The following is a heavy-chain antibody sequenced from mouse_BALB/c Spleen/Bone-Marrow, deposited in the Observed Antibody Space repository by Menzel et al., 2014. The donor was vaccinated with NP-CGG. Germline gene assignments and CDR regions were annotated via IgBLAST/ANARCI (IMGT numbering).Heavy chain of an antibody. CDR3: ARGGYGSSPFDY. J-gene: IGHJ2*01. V-gene: IGHV1-67*01. Sequence: VQLQQSGPELVRPGVSVKISCKGSGYTFTDYAMHWVKQSHAKSLEWIGVISTYSSNTNYNQKFKGKATMTVDKSSSTAYMELARLTSEDSAIYYCARGGYGSSPFDYWGQGTTLTVSS. D-gene: IGHD1-1*01. CDR1: GYTFTDYA. CDR2: ISTYSSNT.